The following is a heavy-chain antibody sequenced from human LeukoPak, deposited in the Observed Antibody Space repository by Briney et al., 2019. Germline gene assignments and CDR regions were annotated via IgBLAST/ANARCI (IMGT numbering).Heavy chain of an antibody. Sequence: SETLSLTCTVSGGSISSYYWSWLRQPPGKGLEWIGYIHYIGSTYFNPSLKSRVTISVDTSKNHFSLKLNSVTAADTAVYYCARDSTAYGAFDIWGQGTMVTVSS. CDR2: IHYIGST. D-gene: IGHD3-9*01. V-gene: IGHV4-59*06. CDR1: GGSISSYY. CDR3: ARDSTAYGAFDI. J-gene: IGHJ3*02.